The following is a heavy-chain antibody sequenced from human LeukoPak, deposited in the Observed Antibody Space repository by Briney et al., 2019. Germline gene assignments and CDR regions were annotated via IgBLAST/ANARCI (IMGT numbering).Heavy chain of an antibody. J-gene: IGHJ4*02. D-gene: IGHD2-15*01. Sequence: VASVKVSCKASGYTFTSYYMHWVRQAPGQGLEWMGWINPNSGGTNYAQKFQGRVTMTRDTSISTAYMELSRLRSDDTAVYYCARDYAQADCSGGSCYYFDYWGQGTLVTVSS. CDR2: INPNSGGT. V-gene: IGHV1-2*02. CDR1: GYTFTSYY. CDR3: ARDYAQADCSGGSCYYFDY.